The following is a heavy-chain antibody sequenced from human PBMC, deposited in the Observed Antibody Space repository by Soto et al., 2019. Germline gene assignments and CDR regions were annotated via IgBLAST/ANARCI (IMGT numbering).Heavy chain of an antibody. V-gene: IGHV4-30-2*01. D-gene: IGHD2-2*01. CDR2: IYHSGST. J-gene: IGHJ4*02. CDR1: GGSISSGGYS. Sequence: QLQLQESGSGLVKPSQTLSLTCAVSGGSISSGGYSWSWIRQPPGKGLEWIGYIYHSGSTYYNPSLTCLVTISVDRSRNQFSLKLSSVAAAHTAPYYCARAGGLVVVTVDYWGQGTLVTVAS. CDR3: ARAGGLVVVTVDY.